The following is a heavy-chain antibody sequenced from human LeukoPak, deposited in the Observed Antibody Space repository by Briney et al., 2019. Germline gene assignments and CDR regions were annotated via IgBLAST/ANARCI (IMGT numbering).Heavy chain of an antibody. CDR2: IRCDGSNK. Sequence: GGSLRLSCAASGFTFSSYGMHWVRQAPGKGLEWVAFIRCDGSNKYYADSVKGRFTISRDNSKNTLYLQMNSLRAEDTAVNYCAKERYCSSTSCYGDDAFDIWGQGTMVTVSS. V-gene: IGHV3-30*02. CDR3: AKERYCSSTSCYGDDAFDI. J-gene: IGHJ3*02. CDR1: GFTFSSYG. D-gene: IGHD2-2*01.